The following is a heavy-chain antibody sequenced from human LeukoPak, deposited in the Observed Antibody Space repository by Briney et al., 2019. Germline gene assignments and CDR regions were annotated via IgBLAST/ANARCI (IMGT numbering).Heavy chain of an antibody. Sequence: GGSLRLSCAASGFTFSSYWMHWVRQAPGKGLEWVAVISYDGSNKYYADSVKGRFTISRDNSKNTLYLQMNSLRAEDTAVYYCLSSSSSNFDYWGQGTLVTVSS. V-gene: IGHV3-30-3*01. CDR2: ISYDGSNK. J-gene: IGHJ4*02. CDR3: LSSSSSNFDY. D-gene: IGHD6-6*01. CDR1: GFTFSSYW.